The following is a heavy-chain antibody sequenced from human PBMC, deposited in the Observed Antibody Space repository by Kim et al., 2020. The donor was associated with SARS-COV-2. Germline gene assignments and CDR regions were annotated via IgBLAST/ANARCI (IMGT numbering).Heavy chain of an antibody. V-gene: IGHV3-48*02. CDR3: ASSGFYVLYGMDV. CDR1: GFTFSSYS. D-gene: IGHD3-10*01. J-gene: IGHJ6*02. Sequence: GGSLRLSCAASGFTFSSYSMNWVRQAPGKGLEWVSYISSSSTIYYADSVKGRFTISRDNAKNSLYLQMNSLRDEDTAVYYCASSGFYVLYGMDVWGQGTTVTVSS. CDR2: ISSSSTI.